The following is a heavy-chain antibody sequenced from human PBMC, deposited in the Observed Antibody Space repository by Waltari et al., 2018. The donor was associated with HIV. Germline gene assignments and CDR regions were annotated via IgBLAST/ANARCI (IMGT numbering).Heavy chain of an antibody. Sequence: QVQLQQWGAGLLKPSETLSLTCAVYGGSFSGYYWSWIRQPPGKGLEWIGEINHSGSTNYNPSLKSRVTISVDTSKNQFSLKLSSVTAADTAVYYCARGRRLSVVVVPAAGGWFDPWGQGTLVTVSS. CDR3: ARGRRLSVVVVPAAGGWFDP. CDR2: INHSGST. J-gene: IGHJ5*02. D-gene: IGHD2-2*01. CDR1: GGSFSGYY. V-gene: IGHV4-34*01.